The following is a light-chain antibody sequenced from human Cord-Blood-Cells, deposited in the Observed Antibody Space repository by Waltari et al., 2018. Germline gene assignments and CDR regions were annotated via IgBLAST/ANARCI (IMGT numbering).Light chain of an antibody. J-gene: IGKJ3*01. Sequence: EIVMTQSPATLSVSPGERATLSCRASQSVSSNLAWYQQKPWQAPRLLIYGASTRATGIPARFSGSGSGTEFTLTISSLQSEDFAVYYCQQYNNWLFTFGPGTKVDIK. CDR2: GAS. CDR3: QQYNNWLFT. CDR1: QSVSSN. V-gene: IGKV3-15*01.